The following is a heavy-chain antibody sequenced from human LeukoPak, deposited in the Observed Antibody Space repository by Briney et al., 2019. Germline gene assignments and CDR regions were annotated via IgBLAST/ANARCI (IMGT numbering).Heavy chain of an antibody. CDR2: INHSGST. CDR3: ARGDVRKYYYDSSGYYKFDY. CDR1: GGSISGYY. J-gene: IGHJ4*02. V-gene: IGHV4-34*01. D-gene: IGHD3-22*01. Sequence: SETLSLTCAVYGGSISGYYWSWIRQPPGKGLEWIGEINHSGSTNYNPSLKSRVTISVDTSKNQFSLKLSSVTAADTAVYYCARGDVRKYYYDSSGYYKFDYWGQGTLVTVSS.